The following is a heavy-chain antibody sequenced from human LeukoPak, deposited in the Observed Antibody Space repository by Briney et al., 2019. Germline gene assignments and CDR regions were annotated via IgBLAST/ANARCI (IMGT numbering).Heavy chain of an antibody. V-gene: IGHV1-8*01. CDR2: MNPNSGNT. D-gene: IGHD5-18*01. CDR1: GYTFTSYD. CDR3: ARDRYSYGLKYFDY. J-gene: IGHJ4*02. Sequence: ASVKVSCKASGYTFTSYDINWVRQATGQGLEWMGWMNPNSGNTGYAQKFQGRVTMTRNTSISTAYMELRSLRSDDTAVYYCARDRYSYGLKYFDYWGQGTLVTVSS.